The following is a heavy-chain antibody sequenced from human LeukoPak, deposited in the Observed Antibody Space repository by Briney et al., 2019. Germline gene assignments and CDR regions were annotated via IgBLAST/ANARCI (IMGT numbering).Heavy chain of an antibody. V-gene: IGHV4-31*03. CDR3: ARGIVVVPAALRYFDY. CDR1: GGSISSGGYY. J-gene: IGHJ4*02. D-gene: IGHD2-2*01. Sequence: SETLSLTCTVSGGSISSGGYYWSWIRQHPGKGLEWIGYIYYSGSTYYNPSLKSRVTISVDTSKNQFSLKLSSVTAADTAVYYCARGIVVVPAALRYFDYWGQGTLVTVSS. CDR2: IYYSGST.